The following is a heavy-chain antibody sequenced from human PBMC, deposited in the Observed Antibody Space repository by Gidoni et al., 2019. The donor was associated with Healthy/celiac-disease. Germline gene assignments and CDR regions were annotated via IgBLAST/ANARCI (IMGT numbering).Heavy chain of an antibody. J-gene: IGHJ4*02. CDR1: VFTFRSYG. Sequence: QVQLVESGGGVVQPGRSLSLSCAASVFTFRSYGMHWVLQAPGKGLEWVAVISYDGSNKYYADSVKGRFTISRDNSKNTLYLQMNSLRAEDTAVYYCAKAKQLVLWFYFDYWGQGTLVTVSS. D-gene: IGHD6-13*01. CDR2: ISYDGSNK. V-gene: IGHV3-30*18. CDR3: AKAKQLVLWFYFDY.